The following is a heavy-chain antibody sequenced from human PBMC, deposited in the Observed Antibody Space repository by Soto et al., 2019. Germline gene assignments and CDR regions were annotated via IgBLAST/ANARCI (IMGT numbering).Heavy chain of an antibody. CDR2: IHHGGSS. J-gene: IGHJ5*02. D-gene: IGHD3-16*01. CDR3: ARVWGPIPRDLRWIDP. CDR1: GSSIGSSYY. V-gene: IGHV4-38-2*01. Sequence: PSETLSLTCAVSGSSIGSSYYWGWILQPPGKGLEWIGTIHHGGSSFYNPSLKSRVTMSVDTSKNQFSLKLRTMTSADTAGHFCARVWGPIPRDLRWIDPWGQGTLVTGS.